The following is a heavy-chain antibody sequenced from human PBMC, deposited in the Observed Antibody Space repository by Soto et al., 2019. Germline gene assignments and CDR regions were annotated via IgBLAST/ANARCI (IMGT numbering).Heavy chain of an antibody. J-gene: IGHJ4*02. D-gene: IGHD1-1*01. V-gene: IGHV1-3*01. CDR1: GYTFTSYA. CDR2: INAGNGNT. CDR3: AREIASGPWNPIFN. Sequence: QVQLVQSGAEVKKPGASVKVSCKASGYTFTSYAMHWVRQAPGQRLEWMGWINAGNGNTKYSQKFQGRVTITRDTSASTAYMELSSLRSEDTAVYYCAREIASGPWNPIFNWGQGTLVTVSS.